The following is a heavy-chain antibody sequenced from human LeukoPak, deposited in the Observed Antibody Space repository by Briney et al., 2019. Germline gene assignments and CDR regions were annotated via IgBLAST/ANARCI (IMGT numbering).Heavy chain of an antibody. Sequence: TGGSLRLSCAASGFTLSNYAMSWVRQAPGKGLEWVSDISISSATYYADSVKGRFTISRDNSKNTLYLQMTNLRAEDTAVYYCATRNSYYFDYWGQGTLVTVSS. CDR2: ISISSAT. J-gene: IGHJ4*02. V-gene: IGHV3-23*01. CDR1: GFTLSNYA. CDR3: ATRNSYYFDY.